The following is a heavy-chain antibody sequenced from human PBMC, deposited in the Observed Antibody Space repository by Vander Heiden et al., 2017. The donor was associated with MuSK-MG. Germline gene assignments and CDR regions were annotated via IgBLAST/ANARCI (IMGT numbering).Heavy chain of an antibody. J-gene: IGHJ2*01. CDR2: IIPILGIA. CDR1: GGTFSSYA. Sequence: QVQLVQSGAEVKKPGSSVKVSCKASGGTFSSYAISWVRQAPGQGLEWMGRIIPILGIATYAQKFQGRVTITADKSTSTAYMELSSLRSEETAVYYCARAVRGGSTDYWYFDLWGRGTLVTVSS. CDR3: ARAVRGGSTDYWYFDL. D-gene: IGHD3-10*01. V-gene: IGHV1-69*04.